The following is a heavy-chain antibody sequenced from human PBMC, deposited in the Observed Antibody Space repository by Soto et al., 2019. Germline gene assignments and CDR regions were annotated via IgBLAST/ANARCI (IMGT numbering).Heavy chain of an antibody. D-gene: IGHD3-22*01. V-gene: IGHV4-30-2*01. CDR3: ASAKGYDSSGYYDAFDI. CDR2: IYRSGST. Sequence: PSETLSLTCAVSGGSISSGGYSWSWIRQPPGKGLEWIGYIYRSGSTYYNPSLKSRVTISVDRSKNQFSLKLSSVTAADTAVYYCASAKGYDSSGYYDAFDIWGQGTMVTVSS. CDR1: GGSISSGGYS. J-gene: IGHJ3*02.